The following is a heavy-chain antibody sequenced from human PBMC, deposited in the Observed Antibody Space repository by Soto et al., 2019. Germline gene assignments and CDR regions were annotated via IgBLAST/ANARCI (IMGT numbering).Heavy chain of an antibody. J-gene: IGHJ6*02. D-gene: IGHD5-18*01. V-gene: IGHV4-39*01. Sequence: QLQLQESGPGLVKPSETLSLTCTVSGGSISSSSYYWGWIRQPPGKGLEWIGSIYYSGSTYYNPSLKSRVTISVDTSKNQFSLKLSSVTAADTAVYYCARHHAAMVNYYYYGMDVWGQGTTVTVSS. CDR3: ARHHAAMVNYYYYGMDV. CDR1: GGSISSSSYY. CDR2: IYYSGST.